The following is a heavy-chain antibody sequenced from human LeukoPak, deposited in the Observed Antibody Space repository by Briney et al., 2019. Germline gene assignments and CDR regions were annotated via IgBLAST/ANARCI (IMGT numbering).Heavy chain of an antibody. J-gene: IGHJ4*02. V-gene: IGHV6-1*01. Sequence: SQTLSLTCAISGDSVSSNSAAWNWIRQSPSRGLEWLGRTYYRSKWYNDYAVSVKSRITINPDTSKNQFSLQLNSVTPEDTAVYYCARREGENLAYCGGDCRGYYFDYWGQGTLVTVSS. CDR2: TYYRSKWYN. D-gene: IGHD2-21*01. CDR1: GDSVSSNSAA. CDR3: ARREGENLAYCGGDCRGYYFDY.